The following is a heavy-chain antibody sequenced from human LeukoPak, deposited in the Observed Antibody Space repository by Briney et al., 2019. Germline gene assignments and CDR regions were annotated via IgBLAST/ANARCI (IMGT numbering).Heavy chain of an antibody. CDR1: GFTFSSYA. CDR3: AKDPREFGEPLYGSFDP. CDR2: ISGSGGST. Sequence: PGGSLRLSCAASGFTFSSYAMSWVRQAPGKGLEWVSAISGSGGSTYYADSAKGRFTISRDNSKNTLYLQMNSLRAEDTAVYHCAKDPREFGEPLYGSFDPWGQGTLVTVSS. J-gene: IGHJ5*02. D-gene: IGHD3-10*01. V-gene: IGHV3-23*01.